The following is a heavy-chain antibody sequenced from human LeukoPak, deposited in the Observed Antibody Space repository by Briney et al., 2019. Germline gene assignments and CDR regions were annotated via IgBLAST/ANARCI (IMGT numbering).Heavy chain of an antibody. CDR1: GFTFSSYS. Sequence: AGGSLRLSCAASGFTFSSYSMNWVRQAPGKGLEWVSSISSSSYIYYADSVKGRFTISRDNAKNSLYLQMNSLRAEDTAVYYCARVLDCSSTSCVYYYYMDVWGKGTTVTVSS. J-gene: IGHJ6*03. V-gene: IGHV3-21*01. CDR2: ISSSSYI. CDR3: ARVLDCSSTSCVYYYYMDV. D-gene: IGHD2-2*01.